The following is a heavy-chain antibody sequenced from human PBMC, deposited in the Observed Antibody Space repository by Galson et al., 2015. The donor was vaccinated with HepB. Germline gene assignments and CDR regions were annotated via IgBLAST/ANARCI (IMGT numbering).Heavy chain of an antibody. V-gene: IGHV5-51*01. D-gene: IGHD1-26*01. CDR2: TYPADSDT. CDR3: ARQIVGAADFDY. J-gene: IGHJ4*02. Sequence: QSGAEVKKPGESLNISCTGSRQSFRNYWIGWVRQMPGKGLEGMGMTYPADSDTRYSPSFQGHVTISADNSLSTAYLQWSSLKVSDTAVYYCARQIVGAADFDYLGQGTLVTVSS. CDR1: RQSFRNYW.